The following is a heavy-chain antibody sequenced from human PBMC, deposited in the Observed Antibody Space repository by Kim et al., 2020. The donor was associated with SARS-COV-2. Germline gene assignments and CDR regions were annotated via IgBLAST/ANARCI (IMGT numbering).Heavy chain of an antibody. CDR1: GGSFSGYY. J-gene: IGHJ6*02. CDR3: ASGYYDFWSGYYGFGNGMDV. V-gene: IGHV4-34*01. Sequence: SETLSLTCAVYGGSFSGYYWSWIRQPPGKGLEWIGEINHSGSTNYNPSLKSRVTISVDTSKNQFSLKLSSVTAADTAVYYCASGYYDFWSGYYGFGNGMDVWGQGTTVTVSS. D-gene: IGHD3-3*01. CDR2: INHSGST.